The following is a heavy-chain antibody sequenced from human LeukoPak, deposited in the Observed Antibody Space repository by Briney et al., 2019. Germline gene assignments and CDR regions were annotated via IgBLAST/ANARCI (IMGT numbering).Heavy chain of an antibody. CDR3: ARGSWSSSIDY. D-gene: IGHD6-6*01. CDR2: IYYSGST. V-gene: IGHV4-30-4*01. Sequence: SESLSLTCTVSGASISSGAYGWGWIRHPAGKGLEYIAYIYYSGSTYYNTSLKSPITISIDTSNNQFSLKLSSVTAADTAEYYCARGSWSSSIDYWGQGTLVAVSS. CDR1: GASISSGAYG. J-gene: IGHJ4*02.